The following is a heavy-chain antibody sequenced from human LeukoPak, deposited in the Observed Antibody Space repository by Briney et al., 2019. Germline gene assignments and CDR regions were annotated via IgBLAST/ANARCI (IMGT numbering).Heavy chain of an antibody. CDR3: ARTRSGSYWIAFFDY. CDR2: IYYSGST. D-gene: IGHD1-26*01. J-gene: IGHJ4*02. CDR1: GGSISSYY. V-gene: IGHV4-59*01. Sequence: SETPSLTCTVSGGSISSYYWSWIRQPPGKGLEWIGYIYYSGSTNYNPSLKSRVTISVDTSKNQFSLKLSSVTAADTAVYYCARTRSGSYWIAFFDYWGQGTLVTVSS.